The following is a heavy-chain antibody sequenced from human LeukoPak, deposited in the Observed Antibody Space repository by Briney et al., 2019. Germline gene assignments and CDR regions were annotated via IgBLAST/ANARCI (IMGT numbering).Heavy chain of an antibody. CDR1: GFTFSSYS. CDR2: ISSSSSYI. CDR3: ARGYDFWSGYYLGY. D-gene: IGHD3-3*01. Sequence: GGSLRLSCAASGFTFSSYSMNWVRQAPGKGLEWVSSISSSSSYIYYADSVKGRFTISRDNSKNTLYLQMNSLRAEDTAVYYCARGYDFWSGYYLGYWGQGTLVTVSS. J-gene: IGHJ4*02. V-gene: IGHV3-21*01.